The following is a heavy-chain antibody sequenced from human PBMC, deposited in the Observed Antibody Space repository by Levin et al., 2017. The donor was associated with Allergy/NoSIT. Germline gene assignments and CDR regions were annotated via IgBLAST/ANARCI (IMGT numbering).Heavy chain of an antibody. Sequence: SETLSLTCAVSGGSISSGGYSWSWIRQPPGKGLEWIGYVYQTGSTYYNPSLKSRVSISVERSKNQFSLKLTSVTAADTAVYYCARVMEITMVRGVLVFDIWGQGTMVTVSA. CDR1: GGSISSGGYS. J-gene: IGHJ3*02. CDR3: ARVMEITMVRGVLVFDI. V-gene: IGHV4-30-2*01. CDR2: VYQTGST. D-gene: IGHD3-10*01.